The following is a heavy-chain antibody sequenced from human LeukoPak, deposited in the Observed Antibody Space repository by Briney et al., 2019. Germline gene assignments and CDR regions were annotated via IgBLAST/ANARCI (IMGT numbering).Heavy chain of an antibody. D-gene: IGHD6-13*01. Sequence: GASVEVSCKASGYTFTSYGISWVRQAPGQGLEWMGWISAYNGNTNYAQKFQGRVTMTTDTSTSTGYMELRSLRSDDTAVYYCARGIAAAVDFDYWGQGTLVTVSS. CDR2: ISAYNGNT. J-gene: IGHJ4*02. V-gene: IGHV1-18*01. CDR1: GYTFTSYG. CDR3: ARGIAAAVDFDY.